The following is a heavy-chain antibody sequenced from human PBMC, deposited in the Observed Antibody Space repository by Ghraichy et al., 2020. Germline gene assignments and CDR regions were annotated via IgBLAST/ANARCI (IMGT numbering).Heavy chain of an antibody. CDR3: ARDQLGPDHYPGGYYGMDV. Sequence: SETLSLTCAISGDSVSSNSAAWNWIRQSPSRGLEWLGRTYYRSKWYNDYAVSVKSRITINPDTSKNQFSLQLNSVTPEDTAVYYCARDQLGPDHYPGGYYGMDVWGQGTTVTVAS. D-gene: IGHD1-1*01. J-gene: IGHJ6*02. V-gene: IGHV6-1*01. CDR1: GDSVSSNSAA. CDR2: TYYRSKWYN.